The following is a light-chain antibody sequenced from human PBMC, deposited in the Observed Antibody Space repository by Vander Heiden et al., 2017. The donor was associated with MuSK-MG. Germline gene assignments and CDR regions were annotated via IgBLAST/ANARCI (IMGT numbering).Light chain of an antibody. V-gene: IGLV2-14*03. CDR1: RSDVGHYNY. J-gene: IGLJ3*02. CDR3: SSYVTTRALV. Sequence: HSARTQPTSVSVSPVQPITISCTGTRSDVGHYNYVSWYQQHPGRAPKIIIYNVSSRPSGVSYRFSGSKSGNTASLTISGLQAEDEADYYCSSYVTTRALVFGGGTKMTVL. CDR2: NVS.